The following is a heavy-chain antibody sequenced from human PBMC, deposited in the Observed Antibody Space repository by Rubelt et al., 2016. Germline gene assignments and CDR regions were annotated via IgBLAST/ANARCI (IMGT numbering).Heavy chain of an antibody. CDR2: INHSGST. CDR3: AGGVAAAGSSYYYGMDV. D-gene: IGHD6-13*01. J-gene: IGHJ6*02. V-gene: IGHV4-34*01. CDR1: GGSFSGYY. Sequence: QVQLQQWGAGLLKPSETLSLTCAVYGGSFSGYYWSWIRQPPGKGLEWIGEINHSGSTNYNPSLKSRVTISVDTSKNQFSLKLGSGTAADTAVYYCAGGVAAAGSSYYYGMDVWGQGTTVTVSS.